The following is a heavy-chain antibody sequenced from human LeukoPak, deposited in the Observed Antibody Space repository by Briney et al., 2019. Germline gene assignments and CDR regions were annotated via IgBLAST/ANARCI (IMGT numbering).Heavy chain of an antibody. CDR3: ASQLGSVVRGFGY. V-gene: IGHV4-59*12. D-gene: IGHD4-23*01. CDR2: IYYSGST. J-gene: IGHJ4*02. CDR1: GGSISTYF. Sequence: PSETLSLTCTVSGGSISTYFWSWIRQPPGKGLEWIGYIYYSGSTNYNPSLKSRVTISLDTSKNQFSLKLSSVTAADTAVYYCASQLGSVVRGFGYWGQGTLVTVSS.